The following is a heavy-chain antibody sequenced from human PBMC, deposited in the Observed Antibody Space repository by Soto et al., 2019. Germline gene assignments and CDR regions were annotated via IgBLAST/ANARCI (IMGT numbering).Heavy chain of an antibody. CDR2: ISSSGST. CDR1: GDPIGGVGY. D-gene: IGHD2-21*02. Sequence: PSETLSLTCTVPGDPIGGVGYWSWIRQFPGRGLEWIGCISSSGSTYYNPALNNRISLSLDTSQNQFSLKLLSVTAADTAIYYCARSGVTGIVIPSHWFDPWGQGTLVTVSS. V-gene: IGHV4-31*03. CDR3: ARSGVTGIVIPSHWFDP. J-gene: IGHJ5*02.